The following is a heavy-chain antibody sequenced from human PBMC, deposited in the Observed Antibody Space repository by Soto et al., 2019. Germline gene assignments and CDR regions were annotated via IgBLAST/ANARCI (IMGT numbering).Heavy chain of an antibody. J-gene: IGHJ3*02. CDR2: IYYSGST. CDR3: ARRSGDYGDYLSNAFDI. V-gene: IGHV4-59*08. CDR1: GGSISSYY. Sequence: SETLSLTCTVSGGSISSYYWSWIRQPPGKGLEWIGYIYYSGSTNYNPSLKSRVTISVDTSKNQFSLKLSSVTAADTAVYYCARRSGDYGDYLSNAFDIWGQGTMVTVSS. D-gene: IGHD4-17*01.